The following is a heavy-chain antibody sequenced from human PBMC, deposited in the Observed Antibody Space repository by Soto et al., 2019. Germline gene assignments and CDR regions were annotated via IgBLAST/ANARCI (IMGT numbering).Heavy chain of an antibody. CDR3: ARGLYCISASCDPPYYYFGMDV. V-gene: IGHV1-46*01. Sequence: GASVKVSCKASGYTFTSYYMHWVRQAPGQGLEWMGIIDPSGGSTSYAQKFQGRVTMTRDASINTAYMELSSLRSDDTAVYYCARGLYCISASCDPPYYYFGMDVWGQGTTVTVSS. J-gene: IGHJ6*02. CDR1: GYTFTSYY. CDR2: IDPSGGST. D-gene: IGHD2-2*01.